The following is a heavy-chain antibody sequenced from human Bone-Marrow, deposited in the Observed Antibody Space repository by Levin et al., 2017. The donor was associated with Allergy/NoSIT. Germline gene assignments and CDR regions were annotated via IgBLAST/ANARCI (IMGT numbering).Heavy chain of an antibody. Sequence: SGPTLVKPTQTLTLTCTFSGFSLSTDTVGVGWIRQPPGKALEWLALIYWDDDKRYSLSLKSRLTITKDTSKNQVVLTMANMDPVDTATYYCAYRGYGDAFDIWGQGTMVTVSS. D-gene: IGHD5-18*01. CDR3: AYRGYGDAFDI. CDR2: IYWDDDK. V-gene: IGHV2-5*02. J-gene: IGHJ3*02. CDR1: GFSLSTDTVG.